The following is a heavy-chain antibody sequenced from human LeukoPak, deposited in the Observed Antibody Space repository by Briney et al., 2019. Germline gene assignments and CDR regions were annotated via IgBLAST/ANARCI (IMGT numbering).Heavy chain of an antibody. J-gene: IGHJ6*03. CDR1: GFTFGDYA. CDR3: TRWAPKGYYYYMDV. Sequence: PGRSLRLSCTASGFTFGDYALNWFRQAPGKGLEWVGFIRRKIHGGTVDYAASVKGRFTISRDDSKNTAYLQMNSLKTEDTAVYYCTRWAPKGYYYYMDVWGKGTTVTVSS. V-gene: IGHV3-49*03. CDR2: IRRKIHGGTV. D-gene: IGHD1-26*01.